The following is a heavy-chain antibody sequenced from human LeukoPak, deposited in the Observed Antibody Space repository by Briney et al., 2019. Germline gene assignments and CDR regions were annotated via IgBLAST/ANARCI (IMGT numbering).Heavy chain of an antibody. J-gene: IGHJ4*02. V-gene: IGHV3-23*01. Sequence: PGGSLRLSCAASGFTFSSYGMSWVRQAPGKGLEWVSAISGSGGSTYYADSVKGRFTISRDNSKNTLYLQMNSLRAEDTAVYYCAKVRRGYCSSASCYALFDYWGQGTLVTVSS. CDR2: ISGSGGST. CDR1: GFTFSSYG. D-gene: IGHD2-2*01. CDR3: AKVRRGYCSSASCYALFDY.